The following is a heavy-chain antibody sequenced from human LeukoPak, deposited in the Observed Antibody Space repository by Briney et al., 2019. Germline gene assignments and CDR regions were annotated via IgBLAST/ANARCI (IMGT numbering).Heavy chain of an antibody. V-gene: IGHV3-30*18. Sequence: PGGSLRLSCAASGFTFSSYGMHWVRQAPGKGLEWVAVISYDGSNKYYADSVKGRFTISRDNSKNTLYLQMNSLRAEDTAVYYCAKGPGYCSGGSCFNWYFDLWGRGTLVTVSS. CDR2: ISYDGSNK. D-gene: IGHD2-15*01. CDR3: AKGPGYCSGGSCFNWYFDL. CDR1: GFTFSSYG. J-gene: IGHJ2*01.